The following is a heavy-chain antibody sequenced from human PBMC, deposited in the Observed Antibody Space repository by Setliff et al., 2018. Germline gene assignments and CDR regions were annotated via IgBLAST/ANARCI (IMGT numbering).Heavy chain of an antibody. CDR1: GGSISDYY. J-gene: IGHJ6*02. CDR2: INHSGST. D-gene: IGHD2-2*02. CDR3: ARDRQYCSSTSCYTSYFYYYAMDI. Sequence: SETLSLTCGGYGGSISDYYWSWIRQPPGKGLEWIGEINHSGSTNYNPSLKSRVAISLDTSRNQVSLKLSSVTAADTAVYYCARDRQYCSSTSCYTSYFYYYAMDIWGQGTTVTVSS. V-gene: IGHV4-34*01.